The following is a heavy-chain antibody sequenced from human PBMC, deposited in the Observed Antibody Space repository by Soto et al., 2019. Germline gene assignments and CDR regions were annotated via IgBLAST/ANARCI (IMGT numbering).Heavy chain of an antibody. CDR3: AKVRSTVVVAAANY. J-gene: IGHJ4*02. D-gene: IGHD2-15*01. V-gene: IGHV3-23*01. Sequence: PGGSLRLSCAASGFIFSSYAMSWVRQAPGKGLEWVSAMSGSGDSTYYADSVKGRFTISRDNSKNMLYLQMNSPRTEDTALYYCAKVRSTVVVAAANYWGQGTLVTVSS. CDR2: MSGSGDST. CDR1: GFIFSSYA.